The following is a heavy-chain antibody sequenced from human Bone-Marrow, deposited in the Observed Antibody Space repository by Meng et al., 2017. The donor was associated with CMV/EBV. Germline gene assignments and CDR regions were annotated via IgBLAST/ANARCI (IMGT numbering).Heavy chain of an antibody. D-gene: IGHD1-26*01. Sequence: ASGYTFTSCYRRWGRQAPGQRLEWMGIINPSGGSTSYAQKFQGRVTMTRDTSTSTVYMELSSLRSEDTAVYYCARVFVGAYKEADYWGQGTLVTVSS. V-gene: IGHV1-46*01. CDR1: GYTFTSCY. CDR2: INPSGGST. CDR3: ARVFVGAYKEADY. J-gene: IGHJ4*02.